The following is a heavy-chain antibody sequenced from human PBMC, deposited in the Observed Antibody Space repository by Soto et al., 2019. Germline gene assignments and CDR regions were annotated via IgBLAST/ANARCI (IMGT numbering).Heavy chain of an antibody. CDR3: ARSDIVLMLYAW. D-gene: IGHD2-8*01. CDR2: IYYSGST. CDR1: GGSISRGGYY. Sequence: QVQLQDSGPGLVKPAQTLSLTCTVSGGSISRGGYYWSCIRQHPGKGLEWIGYIYYSGSTDYNPSLKSRVTISVDTSKTQFSLELSYVTAADTAVYYCARSDIVLMLYAWWGQGSLVTVSS. V-gene: IGHV4-31*03. J-gene: IGHJ4*02.